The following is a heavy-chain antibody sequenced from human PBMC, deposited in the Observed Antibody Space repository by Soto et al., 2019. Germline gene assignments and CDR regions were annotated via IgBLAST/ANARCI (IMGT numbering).Heavy chain of an antibody. CDR1: GFSFVNYA. Sequence: GSLRLSCAASGFSFVNYAMSWVRQAPGKGLEWVSGLSGSGTSTYYADSVKGRFTISRDNSRDTLFLQMNSLTADDTAVYYCAKATTNGGWFNPFDSWGQGALVTVSS. J-gene: IGHJ4*02. CDR2: LSGSGTST. V-gene: IGHV3-23*01. CDR3: AKATTNGGWFNPFDS. D-gene: IGHD6-19*01.